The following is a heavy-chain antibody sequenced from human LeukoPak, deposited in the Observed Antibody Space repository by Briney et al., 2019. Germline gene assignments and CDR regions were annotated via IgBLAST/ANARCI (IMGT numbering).Heavy chain of an antibody. J-gene: IGHJ5*02. CDR2: ISSVGGST. D-gene: IGHD2-8*01. Sequence: PSWSLRLSCAASKLTFYIYAMSWVRQAPGKGLEWVSGISSVGGSTVYADSVQGRFTISRDNSKNALYLQMNSLRAEDTAVYYCAKDRLGNADWFDPWGQGTLVTVSS. CDR3: AKDRLGNADWFDP. CDR1: KLTFYIYA. V-gene: IGHV3-23*01.